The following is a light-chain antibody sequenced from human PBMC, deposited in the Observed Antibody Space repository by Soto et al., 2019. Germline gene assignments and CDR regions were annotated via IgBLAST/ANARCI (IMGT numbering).Light chain of an antibody. CDR3: SSYTSSSTPVV. J-gene: IGLJ2*01. V-gene: IGLV2-14*01. Sequence: QSALTQPASVSGSPGQSITISCTGTSSDVGGYNYVSWYQQHPGKAPKFMIYEVSNRPSGVSNRFSGSKSGNTASLTIAGVQAEDEADYYGSSYTSSSTPVVFGGGTKVTVL. CDR2: EVS. CDR1: SSDVGGYNY.